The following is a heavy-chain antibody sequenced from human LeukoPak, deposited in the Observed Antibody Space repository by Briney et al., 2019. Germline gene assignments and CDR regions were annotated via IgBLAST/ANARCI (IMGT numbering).Heavy chain of an antibody. V-gene: IGHV3-23*01. CDR2: ITTSDGNT. CDR3: AKDGGLWVSAHWGDS. Sequence: GGSLRLSCAASGFTFSNAWMNWVRQAPGKGLEWVSTITTSDGNTYYADSVKGRFTVSRDNSKNTLFLQMNSLRAEDTAVYYCAKDGGLWVSAHWGDSWGRGTLVTVSS. J-gene: IGHJ4*02. CDR1: GFTFSNAW. D-gene: IGHD7-27*01.